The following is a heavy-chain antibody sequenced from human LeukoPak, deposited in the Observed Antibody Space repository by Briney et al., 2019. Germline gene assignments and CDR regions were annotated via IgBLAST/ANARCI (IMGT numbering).Heavy chain of an antibody. J-gene: IGHJ6*03. CDR2: ISSSSSYI. CDR1: GFTFSSYS. V-gene: IGHV3-21*04. CDR3: ARLIGDYYYYMDV. Sequence: GGSLRLSCAASGFTFSSYSMNWVRQAPGKGLEWVSSISSSSSYIYYADSVKGRFTISRDNAKNSLYLQMNSLRAEDTAVYYCARLIGDYYYYMDVWGKGTTVTVSS. D-gene: IGHD4-17*01.